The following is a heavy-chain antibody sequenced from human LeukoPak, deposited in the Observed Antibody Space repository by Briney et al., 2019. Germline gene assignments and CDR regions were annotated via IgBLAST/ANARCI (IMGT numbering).Heavy chain of an antibody. CDR1: GFTFSSYG. D-gene: IGHD3-3*01. Sequence: GGSLRLSCAASGFTFSSYGIHWVRQAPGKGLEWVAVISYDGSNKYYADSVKGRFTISRDNSKNTLYLQMNSLRAEDTAVYYCAKGSGLLRFLDYWGQGTLVTVSS. CDR2: ISYDGSNK. CDR3: AKGSGLLRFLDY. V-gene: IGHV3-30*18. J-gene: IGHJ4*02.